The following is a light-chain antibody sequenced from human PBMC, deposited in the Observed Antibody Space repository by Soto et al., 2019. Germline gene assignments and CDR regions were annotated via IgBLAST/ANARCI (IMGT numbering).Light chain of an antibody. CDR2: AAS. CDR1: QNIFSY. Sequence: DIQMTQSPSALSASVGDRFTITCRAGQNIFSYLSWYQHKPGKARELLIYAASSLQSGVPSRFSGSGSGTDFALTISSLQPEDFATFYCQQSYSVPHTFGQGTKVDIK. CDR3: QQSYSVPHT. J-gene: IGKJ2*01. V-gene: IGKV1-39*01.